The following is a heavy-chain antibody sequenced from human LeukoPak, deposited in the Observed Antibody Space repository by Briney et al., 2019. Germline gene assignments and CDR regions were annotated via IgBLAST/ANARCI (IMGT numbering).Heavy chain of an antibody. V-gene: IGHV1-69*06. J-gene: IGHJ6*03. CDR3: ARSHQLLLGHYYYYMDV. CDR2: IIPIFGTA. Sequence: ASVKVSCKASGGTFSSYAISWVRQAPGQGLEWMGGIIPIFGTANYAQKFQGRVTITAGKSTSTAYMELSSLRSEDTAVYYCARSHQLLLGHYYYYMDVWGKGTTVTVSS. D-gene: IGHD2-2*01. CDR1: GGTFSSYA.